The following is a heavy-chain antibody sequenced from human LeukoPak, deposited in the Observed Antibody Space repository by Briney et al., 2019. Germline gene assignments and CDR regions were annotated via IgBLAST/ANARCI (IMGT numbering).Heavy chain of an antibody. CDR3: ARSPRYCSGGSCYSWYFQH. Sequence: GGSLRLSGAASGFTFSSYWMSWVRQAPGKGLEWVANIKQDGSEKYYVDSVKGRFTISRDNAKNSLYLQMNSLRAEDTAVYYCARSPRYCSGGSCYSWYFQHWGQGTLVTVSS. D-gene: IGHD2-15*01. J-gene: IGHJ1*01. CDR2: IKQDGSEK. V-gene: IGHV3-7*03. CDR1: GFTFSSYW.